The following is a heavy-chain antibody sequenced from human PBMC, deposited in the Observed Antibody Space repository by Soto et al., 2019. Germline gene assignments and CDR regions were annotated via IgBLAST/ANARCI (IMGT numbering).Heavy chain of an antibody. V-gene: IGHV3-30*18. Sequence: QVQLVESGGGVVQPGRSLRLSCAASGFIFSSYGMHWVRQAPGKGLEWVAVISYHGINTYYADSVKGRVTISRDNSKNTLYLQMNSLRPEDTAVYYCAKYAGYGEHGDWFDPWGQGTLGTGSS. CDR3: AKYAGYGEHGDWFDP. CDR2: ISYHGINT. J-gene: IGHJ5*02. CDR1: GFIFSSYG. D-gene: IGHD4-17*01.